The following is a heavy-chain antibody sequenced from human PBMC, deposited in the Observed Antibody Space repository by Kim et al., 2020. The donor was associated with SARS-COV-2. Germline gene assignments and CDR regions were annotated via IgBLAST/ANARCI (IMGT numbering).Heavy chain of an antibody. V-gene: IGHV1-69*04. D-gene: IGHD3-10*01. CDR1: GDTFSIYG. CDR2: IIPILDVA. J-gene: IGHJ4*02. Sequence: SVKVSCKASGDTFSIYGITWVRLDPGQDLEWVGTIIPILDVATYAQKFQGRVTISADKSTSTAYMELRSLRSEDTAVYYCARDHGTGSEDYYFDYLGQG. CDR3: ARDHGTGSEDYYFDY.